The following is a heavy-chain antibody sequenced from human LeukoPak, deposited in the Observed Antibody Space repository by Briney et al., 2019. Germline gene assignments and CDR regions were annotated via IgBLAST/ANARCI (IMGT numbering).Heavy chain of an antibody. J-gene: IGHJ4*02. CDR2: IHTTGST. CDR3: ARGGGNRHFDS. Sequence: SETLSLTCSVSVGFTAYDYWNWIRQPAGKAPEWIGRIHTTGSTNYNPSLKSRLTMTLDKSKKQFSLKVTSMTTADTALYYCARGGGNRHFDSWGQGILVTVSS. CDR1: VGFTAYDY. V-gene: IGHV4-4*07. D-gene: IGHD2-15*01.